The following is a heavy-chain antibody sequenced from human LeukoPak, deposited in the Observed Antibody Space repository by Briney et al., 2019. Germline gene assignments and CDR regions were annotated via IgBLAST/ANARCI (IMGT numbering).Heavy chain of an antibody. CDR3: ARLTEVAVARSKYWYFDL. Sequence: SETLSLTCTVSGGSISSYYWNWIRLPPGKGLEWIGYIYYTGSTNYNPSLKSRITMSVDTSKSQFSLKLSSVTAADTAVYYCARLTEVAVARSKYWYFDLWGRGTLVTVSS. V-gene: IGHV4-59*08. J-gene: IGHJ2*01. CDR1: GGSISSYY. CDR2: IYYTGST. D-gene: IGHD6-19*01.